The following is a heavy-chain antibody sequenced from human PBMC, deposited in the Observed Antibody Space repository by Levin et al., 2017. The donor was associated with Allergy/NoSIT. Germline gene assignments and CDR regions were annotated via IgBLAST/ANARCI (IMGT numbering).Heavy chain of an antibody. Sequence: SCAVSGGSISSGGYSWSWIRQPPGKGLEWIGNIYLSGSTNDNPSLKSRVTMPVDRSKNQFSLKLSYVTAADTAVYYCVRVAGYNYGYYFDYWGPGTLVTVSS. D-gene: IGHD5-18*01. CDR3: VRVAGYNYGYYFDY. J-gene: IGHJ4*02. CDR1: GGSISSGGYS. V-gene: IGHV4-30-2*01. CDR2: IYLSGST.